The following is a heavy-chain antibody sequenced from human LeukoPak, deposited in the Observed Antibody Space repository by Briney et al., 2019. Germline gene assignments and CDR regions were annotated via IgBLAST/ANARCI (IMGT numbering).Heavy chain of an antibody. J-gene: IGHJ6*02. CDR3: ARSGFGVLYYYGMDV. Sequence: GGSLRLSCAASGFTFSSNYMSWVRQAPGKGLEWVSIIYGADSTYYADSVKGRFTISRDNSKNTLYLQMNILRAEDTAVYYCARSGFGVLYYYGMDVWGQGTTVTVSS. D-gene: IGHD3-10*01. CDR2: IYGADST. CDR1: GFTFSSNY. V-gene: IGHV3-66*01.